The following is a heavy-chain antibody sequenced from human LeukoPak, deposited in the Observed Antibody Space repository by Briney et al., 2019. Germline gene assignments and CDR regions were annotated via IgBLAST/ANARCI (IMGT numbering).Heavy chain of an antibody. CDR2: IGNDGYNK. CDR1: GFTFRTFP. V-gene: IGHV3-30*01. J-gene: IGHJ6*03. Sequence: YPGGSLRLSCAASGFTFRTFPMHWVRQAPGQGLQWVAVIGNDGYNKYYLDSVRGRFTISRDNSKNALSLQMDSLTTEDTAVYYCARGAGTTVYYIDVWGKGTTVTVSS. CDR3: ARGAGTTVYYIDV. D-gene: IGHD1-7*01.